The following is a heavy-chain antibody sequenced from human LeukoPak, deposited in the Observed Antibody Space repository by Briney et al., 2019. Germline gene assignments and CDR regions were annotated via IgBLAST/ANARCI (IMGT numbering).Heavy chain of an antibody. CDR1: GGSISSYY. D-gene: IGHD5-24*01. J-gene: IGHJ2*01. Sequence: PSETLSLTCTVSGGSISSYYWSWIRQPPGKGLEWIGYIYYSGSTYYNPSLKSRVTISVDTSKNQFSLKLSSVTAADTAVYYCARDRDGYNPDWYFDLWGRGTLVTVSS. V-gene: IGHV4-59*12. CDR2: IYYSGST. CDR3: ARDRDGYNPDWYFDL.